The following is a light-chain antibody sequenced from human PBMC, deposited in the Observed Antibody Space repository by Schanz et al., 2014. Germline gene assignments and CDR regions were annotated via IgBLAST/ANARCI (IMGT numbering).Light chain of an antibody. CDR1: QSVSSN. J-gene: IGKJ5*01. CDR3: QQYGSSPIP. Sequence: EIVLTQSPATLSVSPGERATLSCRASQSVSSNLAWYQQKPGQAPRLLMYGASRRAPGIPDRFSGSGSGTEFTVNISRLEPEDFAVFLCQQYGSSPIPFGPGTR. CDR2: GAS. V-gene: IGKV3-20*01.